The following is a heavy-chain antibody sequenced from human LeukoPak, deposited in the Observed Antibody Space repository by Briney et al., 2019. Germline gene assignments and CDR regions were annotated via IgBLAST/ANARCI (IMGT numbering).Heavy chain of an antibody. J-gene: IGHJ4*02. CDR2: IYYSGST. D-gene: IGHD6-19*01. CDR1: GGSISSYY. V-gene: IGHV4-59*01. Sequence: SETLSLTCTVSGGSISSYYWSWIRQPPGKGLEWIGYIYYSGSTDYNPSLKSRVTISVDTSKNQFSLKLSSVTAADTAVYYCAREYSSGWLDYWGQGTLVTVSS. CDR3: AREYSSGWLDY.